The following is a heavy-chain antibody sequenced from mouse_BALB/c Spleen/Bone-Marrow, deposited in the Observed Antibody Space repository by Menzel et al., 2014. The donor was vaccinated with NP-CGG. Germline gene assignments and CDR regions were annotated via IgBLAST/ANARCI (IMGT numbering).Heavy chain of an antibody. CDR2: IYPGDGET. Sequence: QLQQSGAELVRPGSSVKISCKASGYPFSSYWMNWVKQRPGQGLEWIGQIYPGDGETNYNGKFKGNATLTADKSSSTAYMQLISLTSEDSAVYFCAREYGDYWGQGTTLTVSS. D-gene: IGHD2-10*02. CDR3: AREYGDY. J-gene: IGHJ2*01. CDR1: GYPFSSYW. V-gene: IGHV1-80*01.